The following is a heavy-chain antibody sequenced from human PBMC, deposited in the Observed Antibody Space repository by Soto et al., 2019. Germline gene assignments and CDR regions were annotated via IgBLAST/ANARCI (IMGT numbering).Heavy chain of an antibody. V-gene: IGHV1-69*08. D-gene: IGHD4-17*01. CDR2: IIPILGIA. J-gene: IGHJ5*02. CDR1: GGTFSSYT. CDR3: ARDYGGNSGWFDP. Sequence: QVQLVQSGAEVKKPGSSVKVSCKASGGTFSSYTISWVRQAPGQGLEWMGRIIPILGIANYAQKFQGRVTIPADKSTITAYMELSSLRSEDTAVYYCARDYGGNSGWFDPWGQGTLVTVSS.